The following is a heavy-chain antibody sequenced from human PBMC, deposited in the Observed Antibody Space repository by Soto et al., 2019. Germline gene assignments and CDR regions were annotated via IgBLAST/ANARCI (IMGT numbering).Heavy chain of an antibody. V-gene: IGHV3-30-3*01. D-gene: IGHD5-12*01. Sequence: PGGSLRLSCAASGFTFSSYAMHWVRQAPGKGLEWVAVISYDGSNKYYADSVKGRFTISRDNSKNTLYLQMNSLRAEDTAVYYCARGRGRDGYNFLDYWGQGTLVTVSS. J-gene: IGHJ4*02. CDR1: GFTFSSYA. CDR2: ISYDGSNK. CDR3: ARGRGRDGYNFLDY.